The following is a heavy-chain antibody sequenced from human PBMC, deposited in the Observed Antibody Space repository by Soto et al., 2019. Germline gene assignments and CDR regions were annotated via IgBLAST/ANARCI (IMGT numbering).Heavy chain of an antibody. D-gene: IGHD2-2*01. J-gene: IGHJ6*02. Sequence: SVKVSCKASGGTFGSYAISWVRQAPGQGLEWMGGIIPIFGTANYAQKFQGRVTITADESTSTAYMELSSLRSEDTAVYYCANRGCISPSCYHYYYGMDVWGQGPTVTVSS. CDR2: IIPIFGTA. V-gene: IGHV1-69*13. CDR1: GGTFGSYA. CDR3: ANRGCISPSCYHYYYGMDV.